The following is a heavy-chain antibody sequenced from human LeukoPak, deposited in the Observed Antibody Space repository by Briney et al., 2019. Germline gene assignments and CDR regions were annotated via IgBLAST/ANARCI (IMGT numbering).Heavy chain of an antibody. CDR3: ARYYGSGSPPFDY. D-gene: IGHD3-10*01. Sequence: GGSLRLSCAASGFTFNTYAMNWVRQAPGKGLEWVSSISDGSSYIYYADSVKGRFTISRDNAKNSLYLQMNSLRAEGTAVYYCARYYGSGSPPFDYWGQGTLVTVSS. V-gene: IGHV3-21*01. J-gene: IGHJ4*02. CDR1: GFTFNTYA. CDR2: ISDGSSYI.